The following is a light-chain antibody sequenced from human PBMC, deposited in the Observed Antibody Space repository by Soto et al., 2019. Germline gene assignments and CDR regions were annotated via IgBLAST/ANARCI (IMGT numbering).Light chain of an antibody. CDR1: SSSVGAGYD. CDR2: GNN. J-gene: IGLJ2*01. V-gene: IGLV1-40*01. CDR3: QSYDSGLSGVV. Sequence: QSVLTQPLSVSGAPGQRVTISCTGSSSSVGAGYDVHWYQQLPGTAPKLLIYGNNNRPSGVPDRFSGSKSGTSASLAITGLQTEDEADYYCQSYDSGLSGVVFGGGTKLTVL.